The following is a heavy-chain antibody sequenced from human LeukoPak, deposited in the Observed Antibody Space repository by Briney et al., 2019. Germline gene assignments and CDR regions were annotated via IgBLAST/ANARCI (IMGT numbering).Heavy chain of an antibody. CDR1: GYSFTGYY. J-gene: IGHJ4*02. Sequence: GASVKVSCKASGYSFTGYYMHWVRQAPGQGLEWMGRINPNSGGTNYAQKFQDRVTMTRDTSSSTAYMELSSLRSEDTAVYYCAREYGYRIYWGQGTLVTVSS. V-gene: IGHV1-2*06. CDR2: INPNSGGT. CDR3: AREYGYRIY. D-gene: IGHD5-24*01.